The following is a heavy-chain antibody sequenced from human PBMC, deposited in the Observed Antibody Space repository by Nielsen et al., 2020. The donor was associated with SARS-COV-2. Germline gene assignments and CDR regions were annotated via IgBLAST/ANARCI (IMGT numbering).Heavy chain of an antibody. J-gene: IGHJ3*02. D-gene: IGHD6-13*01. CDR1: GFTFSSYS. Sequence: GESLKISCAASGFTFSSYSMNWVRQAPGKGLEWVSSISSSSSYIYHADSVKGRFTISRDNAKNSLYLQMNSLRAEDTAVYYCARSKQIDAFDIWGQGTMVTVSS. CDR2: ISSSSSYI. CDR3: ARSKQIDAFDI. V-gene: IGHV3-21*01.